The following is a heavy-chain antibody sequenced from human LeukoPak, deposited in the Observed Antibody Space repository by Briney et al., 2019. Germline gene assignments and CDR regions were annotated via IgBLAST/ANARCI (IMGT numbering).Heavy chain of an antibody. V-gene: IGHV4-34*01. Sequence: PSETLSLTCAVYGGSFSGYYWSWIRQPPGKGLEWLGEINHSGSTNYNPSLKSRVNISVDTSKNQFSLKLSSVTAADTAVYYCARVRGSARFSSWAFDYWGQGTLVTVSS. CDR1: GGSFSGYY. D-gene: IGHD6-13*01. CDR2: INHSGST. J-gene: IGHJ4*02. CDR3: ARVRGSARFSSWAFDY.